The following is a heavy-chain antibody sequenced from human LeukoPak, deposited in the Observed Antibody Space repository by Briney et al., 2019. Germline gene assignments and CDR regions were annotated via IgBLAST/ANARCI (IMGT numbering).Heavy chain of an antibody. J-gene: IGHJ3*02. CDR3: ARASPLGDDAFDI. Sequence: ASVKVSCKASGYTFTGHYMHWVRQAPGQGLEWMGWINPNSGGTNYAQKFQGRVTMTRDTSISTAYMELSRLRSDDTAVYYCARASPLGDDAFDIWGQGTMVTVSS. CDR1: GYTFTGHY. V-gene: IGHV1-2*02. CDR2: INPNSGGT. D-gene: IGHD3-16*01.